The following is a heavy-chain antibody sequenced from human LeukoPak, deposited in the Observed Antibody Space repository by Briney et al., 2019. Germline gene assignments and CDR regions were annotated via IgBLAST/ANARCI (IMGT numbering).Heavy chain of an antibody. D-gene: IGHD1-7*01. CDR2: FDPEDGET. J-gene: IGHJ6*02. V-gene: IGHV1-24*01. Sequence: ASVKVSCKVSGYTLTELSMHWVRQAPGKGLEWMGGFDPEDGETIYAQKFQGRVTMTEDTSTDTAYMELSSLRSEDTAVYYCATPPGITGTYGTVYYGMDVWGQGTTVTVSS. CDR3: ATPPGITGTYGTVYYGMDV. CDR1: GYTLTELS.